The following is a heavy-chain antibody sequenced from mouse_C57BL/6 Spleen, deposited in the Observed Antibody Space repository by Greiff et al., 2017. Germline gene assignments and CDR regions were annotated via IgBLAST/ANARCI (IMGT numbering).Heavy chain of an antibody. CDR2: IDPSDSYT. V-gene: IGHV1-50*01. J-gene: IGHJ2*01. D-gene: IGHD1-1*01. Sequence: QVQLQQPGAELVKPGASVKLSCKASGYTFTSYWMQWVKQRPGQGLEWIGEIDPSDSYTNYNQKFKGKATLTVDTSSSTAYMQLSSLTSEDSAVYYCASRSIYYYGSSRFDYWGQGTTLTVSS. CDR1: GYTFTSYW. CDR3: ASRSIYYYGSSRFDY.